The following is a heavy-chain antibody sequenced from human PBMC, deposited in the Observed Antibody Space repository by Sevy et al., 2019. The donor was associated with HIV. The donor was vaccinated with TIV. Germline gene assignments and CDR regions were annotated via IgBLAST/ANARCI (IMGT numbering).Heavy chain of an antibody. J-gene: IGHJ6*02. Sequence: GGSLRLSCAGSGFTFSNYGMHWVRQAPGKGLEWVAIIWYDGSNKYYTESVKGRLTISRDNSRNKLYLQMNSLRAEDTAVYYCARDKLQTTGSLGDYYYGLDVWGQGTRVTVSS. CDR3: ARDKLQTTGSLGDYYYGLDV. D-gene: IGHD3-16*01. V-gene: IGHV3-33*01. CDR2: IWYDGSNK. CDR1: GFTFSNYG.